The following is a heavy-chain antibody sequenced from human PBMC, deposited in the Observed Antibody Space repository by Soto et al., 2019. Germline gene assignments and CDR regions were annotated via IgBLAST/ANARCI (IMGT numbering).Heavy chain of an antibody. D-gene: IGHD2-15*01. V-gene: IGHV1-3*05. Sequence: QVQLVQSGAEEKKPGASVKVSCKASGYTFTGYAMHWVRQAPGQRLEWMGWINAGNGNTKYSQKFQGRVTITRDTAASTADMERSSLRSEDTAVYYCAMAVAVAADFDYWGQGTLVTVSS. J-gene: IGHJ4*02. CDR1: GYTFTGYA. CDR2: INAGNGNT. CDR3: AMAVAVAADFDY.